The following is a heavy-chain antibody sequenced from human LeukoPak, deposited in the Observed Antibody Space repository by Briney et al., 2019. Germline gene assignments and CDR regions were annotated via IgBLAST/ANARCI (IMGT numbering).Heavy chain of an antibody. CDR1: GYTFSGYY. Sequence: ASVKVSCKASGYTFSGYYMHWVRQAPGQGLEWMGWINPNSGGTNYAQKFQGRVTMTRDTSISTAYMELSRLRSDDTAVYYCARGVRITMVRGVAPDYWGQGTLVTVSS. J-gene: IGHJ4*02. CDR2: INPNSGGT. D-gene: IGHD3-10*01. CDR3: ARGVRITMVRGVAPDY. V-gene: IGHV1-2*02.